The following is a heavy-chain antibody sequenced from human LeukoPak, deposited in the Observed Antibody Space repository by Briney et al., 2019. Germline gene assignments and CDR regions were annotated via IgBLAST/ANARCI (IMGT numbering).Heavy chain of an antibody. D-gene: IGHD1-26*01. V-gene: IGHV4-39*01. CDR2: IHYSGST. CDR1: DGSVSSSGYY. J-gene: IGHJ4*02. CDR3: ARGARGSYYLDY. Sequence: PSETLFLTCTVSDGSVSSSGYYWGWIRQPPGKGLEWIGSIHYSGSTFYNSSLKSRVSISVDSSKNQFSLRLSSVTAADTAVYYCARGARGSYYLDYWGQGTLVTVSS.